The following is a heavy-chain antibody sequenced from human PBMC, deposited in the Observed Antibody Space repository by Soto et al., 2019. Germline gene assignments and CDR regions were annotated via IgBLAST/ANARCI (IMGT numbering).Heavy chain of an antibody. CDR2: IRGSGGST. V-gene: IGHV3-23*01. D-gene: IGHD1-1*01. CDR3: ARGPRVSSTGKGAH. J-gene: IGHJ4*02. Sequence: GGSLRLSCAASGFTFSSYAMSWFRQAPGKGMEWVSAIRGSGGSTYYADSVKGRFTISRDNSKNTLYLQMNSLRSDDSGLYYCARGPRVSSTGKGAHWGRGTLVTVSS. CDR1: GFTFSSYA.